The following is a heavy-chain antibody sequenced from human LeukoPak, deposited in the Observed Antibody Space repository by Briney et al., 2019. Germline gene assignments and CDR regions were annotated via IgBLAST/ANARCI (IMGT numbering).Heavy chain of an antibody. CDR2: MYHSGST. D-gene: IGHD6-19*01. Sequence: PSEPLSLTCAVSGGSISSRYWWSWVRQPPGKGLEWIGEMYHSGSTNYNPSLKSRVTISLDNSKNQFSLKLSSVTAADTAVYYCATNSGWRFDYWGQGTLVTVSS. CDR3: ATNSGWRFDY. J-gene: IGHJ4*02. V-gene: IGHV4-4*02. CDR1: GGSISSRYW.